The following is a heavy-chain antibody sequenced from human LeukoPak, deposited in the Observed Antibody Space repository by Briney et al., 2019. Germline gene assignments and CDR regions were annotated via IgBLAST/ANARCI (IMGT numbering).Heavy chain of an antibody. J-gene: IGHJ5*02. CDR2: IWYDGSNK. CDR3: ARESRAVRGVIITGLDP. D-gene: IGHD3-10*01. CDR1: GFTFSSYG. Sequence: GGSLRLSCAASGFTFSSYGMHWVRQAPGKGLEWVAVIWYDGSNKYYADSVKGRFTISRDNSKNTLYLQMNSLRAEDTAVYYCARESRAVRGVIITGLDPWGQGTLVTVSS. V-gene: IGHV3-33*01.